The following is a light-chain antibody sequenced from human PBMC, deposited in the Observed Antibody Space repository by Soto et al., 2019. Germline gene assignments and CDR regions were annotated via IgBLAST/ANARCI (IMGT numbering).Light chain of an antibody. V-gene: IGLV2-8*01. CDR3: RSFAASNTWV. Sequence: QSVLTQPPSASGSPGQSVTISCTGTSSDVGAYNYVSWYQQHAGKAPKLVIYEVTKRPSGVPDRFSGSKSANTASLTVSGLQAEDEAVYYCRSFAASNTWVFGGGTQLTVL. CDR2: EVT. CDR1: SSDVGAYNY. J-gene: IGLJ3*02.